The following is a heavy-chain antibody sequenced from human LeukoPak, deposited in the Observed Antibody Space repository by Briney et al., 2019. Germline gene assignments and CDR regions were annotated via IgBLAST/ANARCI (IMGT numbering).Heavy chain of an antibody. Sequence: GESLKISCKGSGYSFTSYWIAWVRQMPGKGLELMRIIYPGDSDTRYSPSFQGQVTISVDKSISTAYLQWSSLKASDSAIYYCARRLGSSWRYFVHWGQGTLVTVSS. CDR2: IYPGDSDT. CDR3: ARRLGSSWRYFVH. J-gene: IGHJ4*02. CDR1: GYSFTSYW. V-gene: IGHV5-51*01. D-gene: IGHD6-13*01.